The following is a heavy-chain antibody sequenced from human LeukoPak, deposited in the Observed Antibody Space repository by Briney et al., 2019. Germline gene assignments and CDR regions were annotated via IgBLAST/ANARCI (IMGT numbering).Heavy chain of an antibody. CDR2: IYYSGST. CDR3: ARLTMVRGVDSNWFDP. CDR1: GGSISSYY. Sequence: PSETLSLTCTVSGGSISSYYWSWIRQPPGKGLEWIGYIYYSGSTNYNPSLKSRATISVDTPKNQFSLKLSSVTAADTAVYYCARLTMVRGVDSNWFDPWGQGTLVTVSS. V-gene: IGHV4-59*01. J-gene: IGHJ5*02. D-gene: IGHD3-10*01.